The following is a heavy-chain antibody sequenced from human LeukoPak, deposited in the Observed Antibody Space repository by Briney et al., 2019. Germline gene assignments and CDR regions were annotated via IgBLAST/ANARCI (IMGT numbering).Heavy chain of an antibody. CDR3: ASLVATGYGMDV. CDR2: INAGNGNT. V-gene: IGHV1-3*01. D-gene: IGHD5-12*01. J-gene: IGHJ6*02. Sequence: ASVKVSCTASGYTFTSYAMHWVRQAPGQRLEWMGWINAGNGNTKYSQKFQGRVTITRDTSASTAYMELSSLRSEDTAVYYCASLVATGYGMDVWGQGTTVTVSS. CDR1: GYTFTSYA.